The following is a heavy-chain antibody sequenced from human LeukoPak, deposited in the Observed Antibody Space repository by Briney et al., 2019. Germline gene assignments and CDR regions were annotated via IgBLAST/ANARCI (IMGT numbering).Heavy chain of an antibody. J-gene: IGHJ1*01. Sequence: PGGSLRLSCAASGFSVSSNYMSWVRQALGKGLEWVSVIYSGGSSYYGDSVKGRFTISRDNSKNTLYLQMNSLRAEDTAVYYCARAPSAQWYFQHWGQGTLVIVSS. V-gene: IGHV3-53*01. D-gene: IGHD6-19*01. CDR1: GFSVSSNY. CDR2: IYSGGSS. CDR3: ARAPSAQWYFQH.